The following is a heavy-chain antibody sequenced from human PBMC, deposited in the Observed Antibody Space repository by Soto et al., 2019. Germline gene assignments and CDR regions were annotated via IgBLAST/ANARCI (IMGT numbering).Heavy chain of an antibody. J-gene: IGHJ3*02. CDR1: GFTSSSYW. CDR2: IRQDGSEK. CDR3: ARDLTPDFECSGRTCYLDAFDM. Sequence: EVQLVESGGGLVQPGGSLRLSCAASGFTSSSYWMTWVRQAPGKGLEWVANIRQDGSEKDYVDSVKGRFTISRDNDKNSLYLQMNSLRAEYTAVYYCARDLTPDFECSGRTCYLDAFDMWGQGTMVNVSS. D-gene: IGHD2-15*01. V-gene: IGHV3-7*01.